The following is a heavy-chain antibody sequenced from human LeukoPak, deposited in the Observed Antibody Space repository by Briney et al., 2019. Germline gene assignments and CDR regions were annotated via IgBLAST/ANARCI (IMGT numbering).Heavy chain of an antibody. CDR1: GFTFSDYP. CDR3: ARSFGFPFGYMDV. Sequence: PGGSLRLSCAASGFTFSDYPMYWVRQAPGKGLEWVAVTSYDASNDFYRDSVRGRFTISRDNARNTVYLQMDTLKPEDTAVYYCARSFGFPFGYMDVWGKGTMVIVSS. J-gene: IGHJ6*03. D-gene: IGHD2-21*01. V-gene: IGHV3-30*04. CDR2: TSYDASND.